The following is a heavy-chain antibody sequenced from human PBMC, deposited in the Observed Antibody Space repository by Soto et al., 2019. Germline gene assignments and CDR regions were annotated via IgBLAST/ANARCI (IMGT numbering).Heavy chain of an antibody. CDR3: ARDYIPGRAVAIYGMDV. J-gene: IGHJ6*02. Sequence: QVQLVESGGGVVQPGRSLRLSCAASGFTFSNYGMHWVRQAPDKGLEWVAVIWYDESNKYYADSVKGRFTISRDNSKNTLYLQMNSLRAEDTAVYYCARDYIPGRAVAIYGMDVWGQGTTVTVPS. CDR1: GFTFSNYG. CDR2: IWYDESNK. V-gene: IGHV3-33*01. D-gene: IGHD6-19*01.